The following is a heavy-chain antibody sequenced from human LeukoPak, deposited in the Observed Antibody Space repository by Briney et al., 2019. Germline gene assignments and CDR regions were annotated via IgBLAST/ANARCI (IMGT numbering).Heavy chain of an antibody. J-gene: IGHJ3*02. CDR1: GFTFSRYG. CDR2: VKTDGRTT. D-gene: IGHD3-10*01. Sequence: GGSLRLSCAAAGFTFSRYGMHWVRQAPGKGLVWVSHVKTDGRTTHYADSVKGRFIISRDNAKNSLYLQMNGLRVEDTAVYYCARELSRGDFDIWGQGTMVTVSS. V-gene: IGHV3-74*01. CDR3: ARELSRGDFDI.